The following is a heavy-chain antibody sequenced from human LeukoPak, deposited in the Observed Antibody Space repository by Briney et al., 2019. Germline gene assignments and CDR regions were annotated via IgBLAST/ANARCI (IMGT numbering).Heavy chain of an antibody. V-gene: IGHV3-21*01. D-gene: IGHD6-19*01. J-gene: IGHJ4*02. CDR3: ARDGPYSSGWYDY. CDR2: ISSSSSYI. Sequence: PGGSLRLFCAASGFTFSSYSMNWVRQAPGKGLEWVSSISSSSSYIYYADSVKGRFTISRDNAKNSLYLQMNSLRAEDTAVYYCARDGPYSSGWYDYWGQGTLVTVSS. CDR1: GFTFSSYS.